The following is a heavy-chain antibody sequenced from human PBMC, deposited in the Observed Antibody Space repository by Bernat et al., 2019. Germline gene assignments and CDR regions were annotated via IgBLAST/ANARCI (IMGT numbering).Heavy chain of an antibody. Sequence: VQLVESGGGVVQPGRSLRLSCVASGFTFSDYSLHWVRQAPGKGLEWVAVVSYDGRNKYYADSVQARFIISRDDSENTLYLQMDSLKSEDTAVYYCVGGGAALYYYHGMDVWGRGTTVTVSS. J-gene: IGHJ6*02. V-gene: IGHV3-30*04. CDR2: VSYDGRNK. CDR3: VGGGAALYYYHGMDV. D-gene: IGHD6-25*01. CDR1: GFTFSDYS.